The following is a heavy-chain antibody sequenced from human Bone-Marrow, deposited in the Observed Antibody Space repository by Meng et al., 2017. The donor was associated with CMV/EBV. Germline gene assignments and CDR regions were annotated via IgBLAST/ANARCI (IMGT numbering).Heavy chain of an antibody. CDR1: GGSISSSSYY. Sequence: SETLSLTCTVSGGSISSSSYYWGWIRQPSGKGLEWIGSIYYRGSTYYNPSLKSRVTISVDTSKNQFSLKLSSVTAADTAVYYCARGNVLRFFSPAPDAFDIWGEGTMVTVSS. CDR2: IYYRGST. D-gene: IGHD3-3*01. CDR3: ARGNVLRFFSPAPDAFDI. V-gene: IGHV4-39*07. J-gene: IGHJ3*02.